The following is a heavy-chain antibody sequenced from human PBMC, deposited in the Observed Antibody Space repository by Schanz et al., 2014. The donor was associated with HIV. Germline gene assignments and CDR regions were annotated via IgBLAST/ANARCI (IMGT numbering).Heavy chain of an antibody. Sequence: EGQLLESGGDLVQPGGSLRLSCAASGFTFGTKWMYWVRQGPGKGLAWVSYITPDGSVTYADSVKGRFTISRDNSKNTLYLQINSLRAEDTAMYYCAKDLPQPWFTYWGQGTLVTVSS. CDR2: ITPDGSV. CDR3: AKDLPQPWFTY. J-gene: IGHJ4*02. D-gene: IGHD5-18*01. CDR1: GFTFGTKW. V-gene: IGHV3-23*01.